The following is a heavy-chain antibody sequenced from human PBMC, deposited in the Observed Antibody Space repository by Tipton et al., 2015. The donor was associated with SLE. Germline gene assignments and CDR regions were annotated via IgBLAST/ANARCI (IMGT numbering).Heavy chain of an antibody. CDR2: LSGSGGST. CDR1: GFTFSSYS. Sequence: SLRLSCAASGFTFSSYSMNWVRQAPGKGLEWVSALSGSGGSTYYADSVKGRFTISRDNSKNTLYLQMNSLRAEDTAVYYCARETASASFDYWGQGTLVTVSS. D-gene: IGHD6-13*01. J-gene: IGHJ4*02. CDR3: ARETASASFDY. V-gene: IGHV3-23*01.